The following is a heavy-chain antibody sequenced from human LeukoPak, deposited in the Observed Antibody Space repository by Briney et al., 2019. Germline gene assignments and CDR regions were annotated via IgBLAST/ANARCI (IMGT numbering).Heavy chain of an antibody. J-gene: IGHJ5*02. V-gene: IGHV1-69*06. CDR1: GGTFSSYA. D-gene: IGHD6-13*01. Sequence: ASVRVSCKASGGTFSSYAISWVRQAPGQGLEWMGGIIPIFGTANYAQKFQGRVTITADKSTSTAYMELSSLRSEDTAVYYCARGWKGSSSSFDPWGQGTLVTVSS. CDR3: ARGWKGSSSSFDP. CDR2: IIPIFGTA.